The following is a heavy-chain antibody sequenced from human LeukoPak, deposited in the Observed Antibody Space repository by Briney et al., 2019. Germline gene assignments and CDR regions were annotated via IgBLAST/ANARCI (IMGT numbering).Heavy chain of an antibody. CDR1: GFPFTSYA. D-gene: IGHD2-15*01. Sequence: ASVKVSCKASGFPFTSYAIHWVRQAPGQRLEWMGWVNADNSNTKYSQEFQGRVTITRDTSASTAYMDLNSLRSEDMAVYYCAKESCSGSCYLDYFDYWGQGTLVTVSS. CDR3: AKESCSGSCYLDYFDY. J-gene: IGHJ4*02. CDR2: VNADNSNT. V-gene: IGHV1-3*03.